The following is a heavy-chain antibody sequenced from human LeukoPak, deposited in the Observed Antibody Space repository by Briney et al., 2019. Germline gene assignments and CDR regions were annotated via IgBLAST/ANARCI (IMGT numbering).Heavy chain of an antibody. V-gene: IGHV3-33*08. J-gene: IGHJ4*02. CDR3: ARETRQWLAH. CDR2: IWYDGSNK. D-gene: IGHD6-19*01. CDR1: GFTLSSYA. Sequence: GGSLRLSCAASGFTLSSYAMSWVRQAPGKGLEWVAVIWYDGSNKYYADSVKGRFTISRDNSKNTLYLQMNSLRAEDTAVYYCARETRQWLAHWGQGTLVTVSS.